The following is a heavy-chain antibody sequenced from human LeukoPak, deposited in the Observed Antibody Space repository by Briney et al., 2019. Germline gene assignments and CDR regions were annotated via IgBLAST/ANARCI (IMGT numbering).Heavy chain of an antibody. CDR3: ARDNNGYSSSWYLRG. J-gene: IGHJ4*02. V-gene: IGHV3-21*01. CDR2: ISSSSSYI. CDR1: GFTFSSYS. D-gene: IGHD6-13*01. Sequence: GGSLRLSCAASGFTFSSYSMNWVRQAPGKGLEWVSSISSSSSYIYYADSVKGRFTISRDNAKNSLYLQMNSLRAEDTAVYYCARDNNGYSSSWYLRGWGQGTLVTVSS.